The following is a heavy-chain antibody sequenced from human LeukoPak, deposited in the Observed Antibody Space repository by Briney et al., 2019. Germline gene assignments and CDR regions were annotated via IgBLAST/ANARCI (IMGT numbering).Heavy chain of an antibody. CDR3: ARGHVRGYSYGFGY. Sequence: PGRSLRLSCAASGFTFRSYGMHWVRQAPGKGLEWVAVIWYDGSNKYYTDSVKGRFTISRDNSNNTLYLQMNSLRVEDTAVYYCARGHVRGYSYGFGYWGQGSLVTVSS. CDR2: IWYDGSNK. V-gene: IGHV3-33*08. CDR1: GFTFRSYG. D-gene: IGHD5-18*01. J-gene: IGHJ4*02.